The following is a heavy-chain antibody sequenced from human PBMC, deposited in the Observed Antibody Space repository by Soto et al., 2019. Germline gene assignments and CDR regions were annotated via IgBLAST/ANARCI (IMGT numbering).Heavy chain of an antibody. Sequence: GGSLRLSCVASGFTFSIYSMNWVRQAPGKGLEWVSYMTSDSKTIHYADSVKGRFIISRDNAKNSVFLQMNSLRAEDTAVYYCTRGVSYGFDFWGQGTMVTVSS. CDR2: MTSDSKTI. D-gene: IGHD3-10*01. CDR1: GFTFSIYS. CDR3: TRGVSYGFDF. V-gene: IGHV3-48*01. J-gene: IGHJ3*01.